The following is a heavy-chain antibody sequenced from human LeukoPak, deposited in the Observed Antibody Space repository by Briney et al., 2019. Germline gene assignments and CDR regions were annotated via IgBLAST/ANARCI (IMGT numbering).Heavy chain of an antibody. D-gene: IGHD2-21*01. CDR2: MRYGGNT. CDR1: GGSISGSDYY. CDR3: AVGFCDGARCSDDAFDI. J-gene: IGHJ3*02. V-gene: IGHV4-39*01. Sequence: PSQTLSLTCTVSGGSISGSDYYWGWIRQPPGKGLEWIESMRYGGNTYYNPSLKSRVTISADTSKNQFSLRLSSVTAADTAVYYCAVGFCDGARCSDDAFDIWGQGTLVTVSS.